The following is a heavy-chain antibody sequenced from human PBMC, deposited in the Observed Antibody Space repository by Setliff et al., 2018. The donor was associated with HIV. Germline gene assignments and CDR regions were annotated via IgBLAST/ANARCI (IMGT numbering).Heavy chain of an antibody. CDR2: ISYNGIT. V-gene: IGHV4-59*08. CDR1: GGSISSHY. D-gene: IGHD1-26*01. J-gene: IGHJ3*02. Sequence: SETLSLTCTVSGGSISSHYWSWIRQPPRKGLEWVGYISYNGITTYNPSLKSRVTISVDTSKNQFSLKLTSVTAADTAVYYCARHRPWEVDVFDIWGQGTMVTVS. CDR3: ARHRPWEVDVFDI.